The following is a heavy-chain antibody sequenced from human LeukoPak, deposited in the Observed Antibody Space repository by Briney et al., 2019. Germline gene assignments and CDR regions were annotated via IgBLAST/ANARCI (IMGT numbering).Heavy chain of an antibody. CDR2: ISGRGGST. CDR3: AKAETFWSGYYDY. J-gene: IGHJ4*02. CDR1: GFTFSSYA. D-gene: IGHD3-3*01. V-gene: IGHV3-23*01. Sequence: PGGSLRLSCAASGFTFSSYAMSWVRQAPGKGLEWVSAISGRGGSTYYADSVKGRFTISRDNSKNTLYLQMNSLRAEDTAVYYCAKAETFWSGYYDYWGQGTLVTVSS.